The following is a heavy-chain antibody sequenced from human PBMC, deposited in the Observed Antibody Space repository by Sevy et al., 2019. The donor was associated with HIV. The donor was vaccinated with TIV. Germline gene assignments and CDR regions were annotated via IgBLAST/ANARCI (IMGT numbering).Heavy chain of an antibody. V-gene: IGHV3-23*01. CDR3: ATGRTSDKIQLWWEDI. CDR1: GFTFSNYA. J-gene: IGHJ4*02. Sequence: GGSLRLSCAASGFTFSNYAMSWVRQAPGKGLEWVSTISGSGDSTYYADSVKGRFTISRDNSKNTLYLQMNSLRAEDTAVYYCATGRTSDKIQLWWEDIWGQGTLVTVSS. D-gene: IGHD5-18*01. CDR2: ISGSGDST.